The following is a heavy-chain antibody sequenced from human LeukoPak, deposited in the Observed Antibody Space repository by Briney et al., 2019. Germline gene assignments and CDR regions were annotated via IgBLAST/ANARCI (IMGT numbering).Heavy chain of an antibody. D-gene: IGHD3-22*01. Sequence: KSSETLSLTCTVSGGSISSYYWSWIRQPAGKGLEWIGRIYTSGSTNYNPSLKSRVTMSVDTSKNQFSLKLSSVTAADTAVYYCAREGLYYYDSSGSQGWFDPWGQGTLVTVSS. V-gene: IGHV4-4*07. J-gene: IGHJ5*02. CDR3: AREGLYYYDSSGSQGWFDP. CDR2: IYTSGST. CDR1: GGSISSYY.